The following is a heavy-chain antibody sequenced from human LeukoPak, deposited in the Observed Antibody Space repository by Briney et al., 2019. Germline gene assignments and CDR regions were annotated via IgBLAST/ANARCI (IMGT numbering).Heavy chain of an antibody. D-gene: IGHD4-23*01. CDR1: GGTFSSYA. CDR2: IIPIFGTA. Sequence: SVKVSCKASGGTFSSYAINWVRQAPGQWLEWMGGIIPIFGTANYAQKFQGRVTITADESTSTAYMELSSLRSEDTAVYYCARGWLAETTVVTPYNYWGQGTLVTVSS. J-gene: IGHJ4*02. CDR3: ARGWLAETTVVTPYNY. V-gene: IGHV1-69*13.